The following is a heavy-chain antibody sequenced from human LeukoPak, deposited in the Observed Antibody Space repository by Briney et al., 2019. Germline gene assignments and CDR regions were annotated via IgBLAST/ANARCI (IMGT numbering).Heavy chain of an antibody. CDR2: IYYSGST. CDR1: GGSISSYY. Sequence: SETLSLTCTVSGGSISSYYWSWIRQPPGKGLEWIGYIYYSGSTNYNPSLKSRVTISVDTSKNQFSLKLSSVTAADTAVYYCARNYYYDSSGYYPWWGQGTLVTVSS. D-gene: IGHD3-22*01. V-gene: IGHV4-59*08. CDR3: ARNYYYDSSGYYPW. J-gene: IGHJ4*02.